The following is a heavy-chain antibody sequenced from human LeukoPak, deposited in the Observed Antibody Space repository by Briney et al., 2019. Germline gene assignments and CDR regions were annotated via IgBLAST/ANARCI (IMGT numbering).Heavy chain of an antibody. Sequence: PGGSLRLSCAASGFTFSSYGMNWVRQAPGQGLEWVSYISSTSGTIYYADSVKGRFTISRDNAKTSLYLQMDSLRAEDTAVYYCARGDSGSYYFDYWGQGTLVTVSS. CDR1: GFTFSSYG. D-gene: IGHD1-26*01. V-gene: IGHV3-48*01. CDR3: ARGDSGSYYFDY. CDR2: ISSTSGTI. J-gene: IGHJ4*02.